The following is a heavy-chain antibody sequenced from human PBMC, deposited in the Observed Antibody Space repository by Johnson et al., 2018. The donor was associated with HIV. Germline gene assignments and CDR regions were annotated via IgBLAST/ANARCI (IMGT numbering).Heavy chain of an antibody. J-gene: IGHJ3*02. CDR3: ARLTGQQLVPRGGAFDI. V-gene: IGHV3-33*01. CDR1: GFTFSSYG. Sequence: QEKLVESGGGVVQPGGSLRLSCAASGFTFSSYGMHWVRQAPGKGLEWVAVIWYDGSNKYYADSVKGRFTISRDNSKNTLYLQMNSLRTADTAVYYCARLTGQQLVPRGGAFDIWGLGTMVTVSS. D-gene: IGHD6-13*01. CDR2: IWYDGSNK.